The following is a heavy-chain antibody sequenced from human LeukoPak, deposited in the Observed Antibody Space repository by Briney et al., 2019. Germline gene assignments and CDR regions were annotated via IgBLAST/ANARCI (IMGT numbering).Heavy chain of an antibody. CDR3: AHIYSNYDFWSGYQGNAFDI. J-gene: IGHJ3*02. D-gene: IGHD3-3*01. V-gene: IGHV2-5*01. Sequence: KGSGPTLVKPTQTLTLTCTFSGFSLSTSGVGVGWIRQPPGKALDWLALIYWNDDNRYSPSLKSRVTITKDTSKNQVVLTMTNMDPVDTATYYCAHIYSNYDFWSGYQGNAFDIWGQGTMVTVSS. CDR2: IYWNDDN. CDR1: GFSLSTSGVG.